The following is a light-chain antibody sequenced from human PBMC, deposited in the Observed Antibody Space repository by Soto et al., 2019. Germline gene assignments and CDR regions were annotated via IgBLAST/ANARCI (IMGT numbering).Light chain of an antibody. CDR1: QSVSSY. Sequence: EIVLTQSPATLSLSPGERATLSCRASQSVSSYLAWYQQKPGQAPRLLVYDASDRAAGIPARFSGSGSGTEFTLTISSLEPEDFAVYYCQQYHDWGEFGQGTKVDIK. CDR3: QQYHDWGE. J-gene: IGKJ1*01. V-gene: IGKV3-11*01. CDR2: DAS.